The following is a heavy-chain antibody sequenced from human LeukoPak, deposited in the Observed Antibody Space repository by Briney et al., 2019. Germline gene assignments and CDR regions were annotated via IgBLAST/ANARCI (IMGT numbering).Heavy chain of an antibody. D-gene: IGHD3-16*02. CDR3: ATVTRYAFGPKFDY. J-gene: IGHJ4*02. V-gene: IGHV1-69-2*01. CDR1: EYSFTDYY. CDR2: VDPEDDKT. Sequence: ASVKVACKVSEYSFTDYYIHWVRQAPGKGLEWVGLVDPEDDKTMYAEHFQGRITITADTPTDTAHMDLSSLRSEDTAVYYCATVTRYAFGPKFDYWGQGTLVTVSS.